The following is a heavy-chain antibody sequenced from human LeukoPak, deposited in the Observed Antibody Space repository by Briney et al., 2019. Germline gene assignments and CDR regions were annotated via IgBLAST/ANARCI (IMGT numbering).Heavy chain of an antibody. CDR1: GGSISSYY. CDR3: ARSRRGYSGYTYFDY. CDR2: IYTSGST. V-gene: IGHV4-4*07. Sequence: TSETLSLTCTVSGGSISSYYWSWIRQPAGKGLEWIGRIYTSGSTNYNPSLKSRVTMSVDTSKNQFSLKLSSVTAADTAVYYCARSRRGYSGYTYFDYWGQGTLVTVSS. J-gene: IGHJ4*02. D-gene: IGHD5-12*01.